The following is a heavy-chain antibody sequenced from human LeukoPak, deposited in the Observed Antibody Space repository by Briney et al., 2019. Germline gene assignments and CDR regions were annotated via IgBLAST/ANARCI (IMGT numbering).Heavy chain of an antibody. D-gene: IGHD6-6*01. CDR2: INHSGST. Sequence: SETLSLTCAVYGGSFSGYYWSWIRQPPGKGLEWIGEINHSGSTNYNPSLKSRVTISVDTSKNQFSLKLSSVTAADTAVYHCARVRQLVGIYYYYYYMDVWGKGTTVTVSS. CDR3: ARVRQLVGIYYYYYYMDV. V-gene: IGHV4-34*01. J-gene: IGHJ6*03. CDR1: GGSFSGYY.